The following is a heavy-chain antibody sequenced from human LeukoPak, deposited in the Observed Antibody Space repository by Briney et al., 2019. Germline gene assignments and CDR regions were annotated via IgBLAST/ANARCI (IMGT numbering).Heavy chain of an antibody. CDR1: GFTFSSNG. D-gene: IGHD3-22*01. V-gene: IGHV3-30*02. Sequence: PGGSLRLSCVASGFTFSSNGMHWVRQAPGKGLEWVTFIQYDGSKKYYADSVKGRFTISRDNSKNTLYLEMNSLRAEDTAVYYCAKDYDSSGSSYMDVWGKGTTVTVSS. CDR2: IQYDGSKK. J-gene: IGHJ6*03. CDR3: AKDYDSSGSSYMDV.